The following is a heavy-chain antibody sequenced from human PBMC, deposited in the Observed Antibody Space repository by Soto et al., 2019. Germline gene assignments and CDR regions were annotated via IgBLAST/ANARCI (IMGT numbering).Heavy chain of an antibody. CDR3: TTDGGPEFTMIVGVDY. J-gene: IGHJ4*02. CDR2: IKSKTDGGTT. V-gene: IGHV3-15*01. Sequence: EVQLVESGGGLVKPGGSLRLSCAASGFTFSNAWMSWVRQAPGKGLEWVGRIKSKTDGGTTDYAAPVKGRFTISRDDSKTTLYRKRNSRKTEDTAVYYCTTDGGPEFTMIVGVDYWGRGPLVTVSS. D-gene: IGHD3-22*01. CDR1: GFTFSNAW.